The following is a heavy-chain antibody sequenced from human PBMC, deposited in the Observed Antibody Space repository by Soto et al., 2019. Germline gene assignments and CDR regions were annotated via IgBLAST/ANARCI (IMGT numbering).Heavy chain of an antibody. Sequence: QVQLVQSGAEVKKPGASVKVSCKASGYTFTSYGISWVRQAPGQGLEWMGWISAYNGNTNYAQKLQGRVTMTTXISXSXGYMELRSLRSDDTAVYYCARDPDPALRSTGYWFDPWGQGTLVTVSS. V-gene: IGHV1-18*01. J-gene: IGHJ5*02. CDR3: ARDPDPALRSTGYWFDP. CDR2: ISAYNGNT. CDR1: GYTFTSYG.